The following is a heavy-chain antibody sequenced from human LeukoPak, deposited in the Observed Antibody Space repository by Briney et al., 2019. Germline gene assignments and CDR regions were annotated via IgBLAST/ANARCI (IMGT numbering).Heavy chain of an antibody. J-gene: IGHJ4*02. CDR1: GFAFSGYW. Sequence: GGSLRLSCAASGFAFSGYWMSWVRQAPGKGLEWVPSIGLDGSQQKYADSVKGRFTISRDNAKNSLFLQMIGLRAEDTAVYYCGGDPQWLAYWAQGPLVTASP. D-gene: IGHD2-8*01. V-gene: IGHV3-7*01. CDR3: GGDPQWLAY. CDR2: IGLDGSQQ.